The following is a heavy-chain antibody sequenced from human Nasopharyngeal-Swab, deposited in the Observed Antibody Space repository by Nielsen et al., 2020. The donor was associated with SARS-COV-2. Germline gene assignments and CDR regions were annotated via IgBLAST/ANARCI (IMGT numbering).Heavy chain of an antibody. Sequence: GGSLRLSCAASGFTFSGYAMSWVRQAPGKGLEWVSAISGSGGSTYYADSVKGRFTISRDNSKNTLYLQMNSLRAEDTAVYYCAKDPYDFWSGYDYYFDYWGQGTLVTVSS. CDR3: AKDPYDFWSGYDYYFDY. J-gene: IGHJ4*02. V-gene: IGHV3-23*01. CDR2: ISGSGGST. CDR1: GFTFSGYA. D-gene: IGHD3-3*01.